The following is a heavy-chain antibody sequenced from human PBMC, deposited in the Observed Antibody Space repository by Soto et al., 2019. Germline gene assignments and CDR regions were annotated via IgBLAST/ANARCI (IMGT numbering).Heavy chain of an antibody. CDR3: AKDRFTSTVRKYWFFDL. Sequence: EVQLLESGGGLVKPGGSLRLSCAASGFTVTNYAMTGVRQAPGKGLEWVSSISGGDGDTSYADSVKGRFTISRDNSENTMFLQMNSLRPDDTAVYYCAKDRFTSTVRKYWFFDLWGRGTLVTVSS. CDR1: GFTVTNYA. V-gene: IGHV3-23*01. D-gene: IGHD3-10*01. J-gene: IGHJ2*01. CDR2: ISGGDGDT.